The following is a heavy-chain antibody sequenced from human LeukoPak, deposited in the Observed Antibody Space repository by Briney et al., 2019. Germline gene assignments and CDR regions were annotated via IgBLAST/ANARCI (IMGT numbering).Heavy chain of an antibody. CDR3: ARDRGITIFGVVISAPGY. Sequence: GGSLRLSCAASGFTFSSYSMNWVRQAPGKGLEWVSSISSSSSYIYYADSVKGRFTISRDNAKNSLYLQMNSLRAEDTAVYYCARDRGITIFGVVISAPGYWGQGTLVTVSS. CDR2: ISSSSSYI. D-gene: IGHD3-3*01. CDR1: GFTFSSYS. V-gene: IGHV3-21*01. J-gene: IGHJ4*02.